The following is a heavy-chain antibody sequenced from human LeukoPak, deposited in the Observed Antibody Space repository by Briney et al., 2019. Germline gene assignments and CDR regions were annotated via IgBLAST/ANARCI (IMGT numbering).Heavy chain of an antibody. J-gene: IGHJ2*01. V-gene: IGHV4-38-2*02. CDR2: IYHSGST. CDR1: GYSISSGYY. Sequence: SETLSLTCTVSGYSISSGYYWGWIRQPPGKGLEWIGSIYHSGSTYYNPSLKSRVTISVDTSKNQFSLSLISVTAADTAVYYCARDGVSALNLYSDLWGRGTLVTVSS. D-gene: IGHD3-3*01. CDR3: ARDGVSALNLYSDL.